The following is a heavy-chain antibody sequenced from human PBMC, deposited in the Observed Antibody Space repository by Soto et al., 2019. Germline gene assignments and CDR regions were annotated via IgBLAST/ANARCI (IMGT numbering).Heavy chain of an antibody. J-gene: IGHJ4*02. CDR1: GFTFSSYA. V-gene: IGHV3-23*01. CDR3: AKDLSLLWFGEAGFDY. CDR2: ISGSGGST. Sequence: GGSLRLSCAASGFTFSSYAMSWVRQAPGKGLEWVSAISGSGGSTYYADSVKGRFTISRDNSKNTLYLQMNSLRAEDTAVYYCAKDLSLLWFGEAGFDYWGQGTLVTVSS. D-gene: IGHD3-10*01.